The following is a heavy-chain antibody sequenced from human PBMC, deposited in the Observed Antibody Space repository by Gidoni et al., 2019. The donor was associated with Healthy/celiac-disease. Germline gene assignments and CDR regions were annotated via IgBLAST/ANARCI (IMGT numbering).Heavy chain of an antibody. J-gene: IGHJ4*02. CDR3: ARVEDYYDSSGYYYFDY. CDR1: GDSGPSNSAA. CDR2: TYYRSKWYN. V-gene: IGHV6-1*01. Sequence: QVQLHQSGPGLVKPSQTLPLPFAISGDSGPSNSAARNWIRPSPSRGHEWLGRTYYRSKWYNDYAVSVKSRITINPDTSKNQFSLQLNSVTPEDTAVYYCARVEDYYDSSGYYYFDYWGQGTLVTVSS. D-gene: IGHD3-22*01.